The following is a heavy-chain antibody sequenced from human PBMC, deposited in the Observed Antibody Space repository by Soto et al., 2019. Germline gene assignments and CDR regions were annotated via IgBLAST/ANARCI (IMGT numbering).Heavy chain of an antibody. CDR2: ISSSGSTI. V-gene: IGHV3-11*01. Sequence: GGSLRLSCAASGFTFSDYYMSWIRQAPGKGLEWVSYISSSGSTIYYADSVKGRFTISRDNAKNSLYLQMNSLRAEDTAVYYCARVVTVTTFYFDYWGQGTLVTVSS. D-gene: IGHD4-17*01. CDR3: ARVVTVTTFYFDY. CDR1: GFTFSDYY. J-gene: IGHJ4*02.